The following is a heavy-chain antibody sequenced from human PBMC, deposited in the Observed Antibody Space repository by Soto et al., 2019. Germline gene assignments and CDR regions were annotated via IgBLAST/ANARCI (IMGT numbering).Heavy chain of an antibody. Sequence: PSETLSLTCTVSGGSISSGDYYWSWIRQPPGKGLEWIGYIYYSGSTYYNPSLKSRVTISVDTSKNQFSLKLSSVTAADTAVYYCARRGYCSGGSCLDYWGQGTLVTVSS. CDR3: ARRGYCSGGSCLDY. V-gene: IGHV4-30-4*01. J-gene: IGHJ4*02. D-gene: IGHD2-15*01. CDR2: IYYSGST. CDR1: GGSISSGDYY.